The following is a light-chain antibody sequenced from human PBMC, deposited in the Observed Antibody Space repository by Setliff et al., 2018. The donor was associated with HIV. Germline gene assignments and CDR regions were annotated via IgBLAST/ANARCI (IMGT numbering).Light chain of an antibody. CDR3: QVWDSITDHVV. J-gene: IGLJ2*01. Sequence: SYELAQPPSVSVAPGETARITCGGNNIGSKSVHWYQQKPGQAPVLVIYYDSDRPSGIPERFSGSNSGNTATLTISRVGVGDEADYYCQVWDSITDHVVFAGGTKVTVL. CDR2: YDS. V-gene: IGLV3-21*04. CDR1: NIGSKS.